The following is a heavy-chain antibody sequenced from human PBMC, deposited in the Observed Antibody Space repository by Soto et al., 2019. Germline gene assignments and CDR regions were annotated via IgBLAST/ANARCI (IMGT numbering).Heavy chain of an antibody. Sequence: PGGSLRLSCAASGFTFSSYEMNWVRQAPGKGLEWVSYISSSGSTIYYADSVKGRFTISRDNAKNSLYLQMNSLRAEDTAVYYCASSYDSSGYYKRYNWFDPWGQGTLVTVSS. CDR1: GFTFSSYE. D-gene: IGHD3-22*01. V-gene: IGHV3-48*03. CDR3: ASSYDSSGYYKRYNWFDP. CDR2: ISSSGSTI. J-gene: IGHJ5*02.